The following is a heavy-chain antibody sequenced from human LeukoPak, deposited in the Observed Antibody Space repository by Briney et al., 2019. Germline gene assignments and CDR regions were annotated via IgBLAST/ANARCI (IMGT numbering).Heavy chain of an antibody. CDR2: ISSSSSYI. CDR3: ARDGRTTGTTWYYYYYMDV. J-gene: IGHJ6*03. CDR1: GFTFSNYW. D-gene: IGHD1-1*01. Sequence: GGSLRLSCAASGFTFSNYWMTWVRQAPGKGLEWVSSISSSSSYIYYADSVKGRFTISRDNAKNSLYLQMNSLRAEDTAVYYCARDGRTTGTTWYYYYYMDVWGKGTTVTVSS. V-gene: IGHV3-21*01.